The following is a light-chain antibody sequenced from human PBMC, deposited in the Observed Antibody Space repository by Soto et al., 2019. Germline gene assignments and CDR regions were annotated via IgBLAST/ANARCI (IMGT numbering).Light chain of an antibody. CDR3: QQYHNWPPLT. Sequence: EIVMTQSPATLSVSPGERATLSCRASQSISDNLAWYQQKPGQAPRLLIYGASTRATGIPARFSGSGSGTEFALIISSPQSEDFAVYYCQQYHNWPPLTFGQGTRLEIK. CDR2: GAS. J-gene: IGKJ5*01. CDR1: QSISDN. V-gene: IGKV3-15*01.